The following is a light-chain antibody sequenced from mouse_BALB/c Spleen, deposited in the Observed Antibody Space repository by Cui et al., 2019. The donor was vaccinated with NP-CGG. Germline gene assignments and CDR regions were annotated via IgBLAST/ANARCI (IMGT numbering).Light chain of an antibody. CDR3: ALWYSNHWV. CDR1: TGAVTTSNY. J-gene: IGLJ1*01. V-gene: IGLV1*01. Sequence: QAVVTQESALTTSPGETVTLTCRPSTGAVTTSNYANWVQEKPDHLFTGLIGGTNNRTPGVPARSSGSLIGDKAALTITGAQTEDEAIYFCALWYSNHWVFGGGTKLTVL. CDR2: GTN.